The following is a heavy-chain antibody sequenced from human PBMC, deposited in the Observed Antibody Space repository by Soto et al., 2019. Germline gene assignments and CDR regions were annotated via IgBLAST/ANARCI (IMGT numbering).Heavy chain of an antibody. CDR2: INHSGST. V-gene: IGHV4-34*01. CDR1: GGSFSGYY. Sequence: SETLSLTCAVYGGSFSGYYWSWIRQPPGKGLEWIGEINHSGSTNYNPSLKSRVTISVDTSKNQFSLKLSSVTAMDTAVYYCARGGYCSSTSCYRMHNWFDPWGQGTLVTVSS. D-gene: IGHD2-2*01. J-gene: IGHJ5*02. CDR3: ARGGYCSSTSCYRMHNWFDP.